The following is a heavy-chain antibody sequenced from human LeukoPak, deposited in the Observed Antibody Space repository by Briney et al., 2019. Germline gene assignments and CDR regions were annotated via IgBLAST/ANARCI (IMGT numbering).Heavy chain of an antibody. V-gene: IGHV1-8*03. Sequence: GASVKVSCKASGYTFTSYDINWVRQATGQGLEWMGWMNPNSGNTGYAQKFQGRVTITRNTSISTAYMELSSLRSEDTAVYYCARGLYSGSYWASAFDIWGQGTMITVSS. CDR3: ARGLYSGSYWASAFDI. D-gene: IGHD1-26*01. J-gene: IGHJ3*02. CDR1: GYTFTSYD. CDR2: MNPNSGNT.